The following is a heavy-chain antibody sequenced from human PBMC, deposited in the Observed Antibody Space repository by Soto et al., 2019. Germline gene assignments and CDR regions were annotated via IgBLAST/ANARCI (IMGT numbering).Heavy chain of an antibody. CDR3: ARHGPIAAAGTVFDY. V-gene: IGHV4-59*08. CDR2: IYYSGST. Sequence: PSETLSLTCTVSGGSISNYYWSWIRQPPGKGLEWIGYIYYSGSTRYNPSLKSRVTTSVDTSKNQFSLKLSSVTAADTAVYYCARHGPIAAAGTVFDYWGQGTLVTVS. D-gene: IGHD6-13*01. J-gene: IGHJ4*02. CDR1: GGSISNYY.